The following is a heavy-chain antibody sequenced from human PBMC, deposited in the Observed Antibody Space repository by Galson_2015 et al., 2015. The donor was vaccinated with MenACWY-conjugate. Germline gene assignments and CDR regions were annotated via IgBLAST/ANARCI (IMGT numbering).Heavy chain of an antibody. CDR2: ISYSGGST. CDR1: GSTFSSYA. D-gene: IGHD6-6*01. V-gene: IGHV3-23*01. Sequence: SLRLSCAASGSTFSSYAMTWVRQAPGKGLQWVSAISYSGGSTFYADSVKGRFTISRDNSKNTLYLQMNSLRVEDTAVYYCAKRVVISSSSGFDYGGQGTLVTVSS. CDR3: AKRVVISSSSGFDY. J-gene: IGHJ4*02.